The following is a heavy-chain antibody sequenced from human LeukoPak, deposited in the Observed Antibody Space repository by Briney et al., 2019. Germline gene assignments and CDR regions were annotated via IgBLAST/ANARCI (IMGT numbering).Heavy chain of an antibody. D-gene: IGHD6-13*01. CDR1: GFTFSSYG. J-gene: IGHJ4*02. Sequence: GGSLRLSCAASGFTFSSYGMHWVRQAPGKGLEWVAVISYDGSNKYYADSVKGRFTISRDNPKNTLYLQMNSLRAEDTAVYYCAKEGPLLIAAAGNYWGQGTLVTVSS. CDR2: ISYDGSNK. V-gene: IGHV3-30*18. CDR3: AKEGPLLIAAAGNY.